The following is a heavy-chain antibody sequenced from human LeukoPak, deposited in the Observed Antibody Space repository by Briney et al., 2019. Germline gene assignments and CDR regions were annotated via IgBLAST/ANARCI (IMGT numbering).Heavy chain of an antibody. CDR1: GGSFSGYY. CDR3: ARGRGYNAFDI. D-gene: IGHD5-18*01. V-gene: IGHV4-34*01. J-gene: IGHJ3*02. Sequence: PSETLSLTCAVYGGSFSGYYWSWIRQPPGKGLEWIGEINHSGSTNYNPSLKSRVTISVDTSKNQFSQKLSSVTAADTAVYYCARGRGYNAFDIWGQGTMVTVSS. CDR2: INHSGST.